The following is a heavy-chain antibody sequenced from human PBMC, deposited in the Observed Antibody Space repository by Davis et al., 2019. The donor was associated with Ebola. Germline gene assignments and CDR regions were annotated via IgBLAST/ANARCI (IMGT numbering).Heavy chain of an antibody. CDR3: ARGGYDYVWGSYRWIDY. J-gene: IGHJ4*02. V-gene: IGHV4-34*01. CDR2: INHRGST. Sequence: SETLSLTCAVYGGSFSGYYWSWIRQPPGKGLEWIGEINHRGSTNYNPSLKSRVTISVDTSKNQFSLKLSSVTAADTAVYYCARGGYDYVWGSYRWIDYWGQGTLVTVSS. D-gene: IGHD3-16*02. CDR1: GGSFSGYY.